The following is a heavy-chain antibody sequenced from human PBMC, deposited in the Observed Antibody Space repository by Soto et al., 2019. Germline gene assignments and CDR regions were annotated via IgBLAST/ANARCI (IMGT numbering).Heavy chain of an antibody. J-gene: IGHJ5*02. V-gene: IGHV1-18*01. CDR3: ARVVPGAEAWFGP. D-gene: IGHD2-2*01. CDR2: ISLYSDGR. CDR1: GYTFSNYG. Sequence: QVQLVKSGGEVKRPGDSVKVSCKTSGYTFSNYGITWVRQTPGQPVGWLGWISLYSDGRNYAQKFQGRVSMTTDTSTTTAYMELRSLRSDDTAVYYCARVVPGAEAWFGPWGQGTLVTVSS.